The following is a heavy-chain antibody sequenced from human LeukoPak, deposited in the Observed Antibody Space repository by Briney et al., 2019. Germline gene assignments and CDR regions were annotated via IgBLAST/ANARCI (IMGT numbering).Heavy chain of an antibody. V-gene: IGHV4-59*01. CDR1: GGSISRYY. Sequence: KPSETLSLTCTVSGGSISRYYWSWIRQPPGKGLEWIGYIYYSGSTNYNPSLRGRVTISVDTSKNQFSLKPSSVTAADTAVYYCARDPWYFDYWGQGTLVTVSS. J-gene: IGHJ4*02. CDR3: ARDPWYFDY. CDR2: IYYSGST.